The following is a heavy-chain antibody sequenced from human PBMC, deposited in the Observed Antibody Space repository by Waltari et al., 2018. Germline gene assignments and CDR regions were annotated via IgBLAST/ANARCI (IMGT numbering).Heavy chain of an antibody. CDR3: ARRWEQQLPNWFDP. D-gene: IGHD6-13*01. Sequence: QVQLQESGPGLVKSSETLSLTCAVSGYSISSGYYWGWIRQPPGKGLEWIGSIYHSGSTYYNPSLKSRVTISVDTSKNQFSLKLSSVTAADTAVYYCARRWEQQLPNWFDPWGQGTLVTVSS. CDR1: GYSISSGYY. J-gene: IGHJ5*02. CDR2: IYHSGST. V-gene: IGHV4-38-2*01.